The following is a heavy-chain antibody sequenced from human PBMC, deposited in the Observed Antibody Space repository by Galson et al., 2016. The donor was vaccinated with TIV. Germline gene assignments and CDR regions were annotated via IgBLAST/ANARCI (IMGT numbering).Heavy chain of an antibody. V-gene: IGHV4-39*01. CDR2: IYYSGST. CDR3: ARHGAWSWYFDL. D-gene: IGHD3-16*01. J-gene: IGHJ2*01. CDR1: GGSISSSSYY. Sequence: ETLSLTCTVSGGSISSSSYYWGWIRQPPGKGLEWIGSIYYSGSTYYNPSLKSRVIIFVDTSKNQFSLKLNSVTAADTSIFYCARHGAWSWYFDLWGRGTLVTVSS.